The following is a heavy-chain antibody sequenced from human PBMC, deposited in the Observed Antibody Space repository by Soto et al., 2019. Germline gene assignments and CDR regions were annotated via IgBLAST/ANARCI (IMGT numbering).Heavy chain of an antibody. J-gene: IGHJ4*02. Sequence: QLQLQESGPGLVKPSETLSLTCTVSGGSISSSSNHWGWIRQPPGKGLEWIGNIYYSENTYYNPSPKIRVTISVDTSKNQFSLRLTSVTAADTAVYYCATHPPYGPLDHWGQGTLVTVSS. CDR1: GGSISSSSNH. CDR2: IYYSENT. D-gene: IGHD4-17*01. V-gene: IGHV4-39*01. CDR3: ATHPPYGPLDH.